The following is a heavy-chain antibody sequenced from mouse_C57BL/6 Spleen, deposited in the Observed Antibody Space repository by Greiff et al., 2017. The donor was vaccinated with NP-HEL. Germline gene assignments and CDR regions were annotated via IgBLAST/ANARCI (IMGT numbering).Heavy chain of an antibody. CDR1: GYTFTSYW. V-gene: IGHV1-64*01. J-gene: IGHJ4*01. Sequence: VQLQQPGAELVKPGASVKLSCKASGYTFTSYWMHWVKQRPGQGLEWIGMIHPNSGSTNYNEKFKSKSTLTVDKTSSTAYMQLSSLTSEDSAVYYTANDGYYEGNAMDYWGQGTSVTVSS. CDR2: IHPNSGST. D-gene: IGHD2-3*01. CDR3: ANDGYYEGNAMDY.